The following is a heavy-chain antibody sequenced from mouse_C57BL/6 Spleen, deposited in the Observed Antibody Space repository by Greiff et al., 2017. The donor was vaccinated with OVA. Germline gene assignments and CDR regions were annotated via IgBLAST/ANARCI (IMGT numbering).Heavy chain of an antibody. CDR2: ISSGSSTI. Sequence: EVQLQESGGGLVKPGGSLKLSCAASGFTFSDYGMHWVRQAPEKGLEWVAYISSGSSTIYYADTVKGRFTISRDNAKNTLFLQMTSLRSEDTAMYYCARKYGSSYGYFDVWGTGTTVTVSS. V-gene: IGHV5-17*01. CDR1: GFTFSDYG. J-gene: IGHJ1*03. CDR3: ARKYGSSYGYFDV. D-gene: IGHD1-1*01.